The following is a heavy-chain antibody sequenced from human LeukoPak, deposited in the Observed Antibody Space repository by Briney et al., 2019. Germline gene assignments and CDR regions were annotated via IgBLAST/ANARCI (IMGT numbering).Heavy chain of an antibody. V-gene: IGHV4-59*01. CDR2: IYYSGST. J-gene: IGHJ4*02. Sequence: SETLSLTCTVSGGSISSYYWSWIRQPPGKGLEWIGYIYYSGSTNYNPSLKSRVTISVDTSKNQFSLKLSSVTAADTAVYYCARDRKGYYYDSSGYPRSVIDYWGQGTLVTVSS. CDR1: GGSISSYY. CDR3: ARDRKGYYYDSSGYPRSVIDY. D-gene: IGHD3-22*01.